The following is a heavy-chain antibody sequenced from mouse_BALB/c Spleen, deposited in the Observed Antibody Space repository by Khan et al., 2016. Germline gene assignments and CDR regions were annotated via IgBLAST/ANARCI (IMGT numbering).Heavy chain of an antibody. CDR1: GFTFKTYA. Sequence: EVEVVESGGGLVQPKGSLKLSCAASGFTFKTYAMNWVRQAPGKGLEWVARIRSKSNNYATYYADSVKDRFTISRDDSQSMLYLQMNNLKTEDTAMYYCVRVDYYPYAMDCWGQGTSVTVSS. V-gene: IGHV10-1*02. CDR3: VRVDYYPYAMDC. J-gene: IGHJ4*01. CDR2: IRSKSNNYAT. D-gene: IGHD1-1*01.